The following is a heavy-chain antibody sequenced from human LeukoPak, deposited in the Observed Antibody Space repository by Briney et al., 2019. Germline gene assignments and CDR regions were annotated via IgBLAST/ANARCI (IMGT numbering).Heavy chain of an antibody. D-gene: IGHD6-6*01. Sequence: GGSLRLSCAASGFTFSSYAMHLVRQAPGKGLEWVAVISYDGSNKYYADSVKGRFTISRDNSKNTLYLQMNSLRAEDTAVYYCARVGKPSIAARGYFDYWGQGTLVTVSS. CDR1: GFTFSSYA. V-gene: IGHV3-30*01. J-gene: IGHJ4*02. CDR3: ARVGKPSIAARGYFDY. CDR2: ISYDGSNK.